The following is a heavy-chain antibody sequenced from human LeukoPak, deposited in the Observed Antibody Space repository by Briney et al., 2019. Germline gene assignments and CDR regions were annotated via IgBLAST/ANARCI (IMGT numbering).Heavy chain of an antibody. J-gene: IGHJ6*02. CDR3: TRHTDRYCSGAGCYVNYFYGLDV. CDR1: GFTFSGSA. D-gene: IGHD2-15*01. CDR2: IRSKANSYVT. V-gene: IGHV3-73*01. Sequence: GGSLRLSCVGSGFTFSGSALHWVRQASGKGLEWVGRIRSKANSYVTAYAVSLEGRVTISRDDSKNTAYLQMNSLKTEDTAVYFCTRHTDRYCSGAGCYVNYFYGLDVWGQGTTVTVSS.